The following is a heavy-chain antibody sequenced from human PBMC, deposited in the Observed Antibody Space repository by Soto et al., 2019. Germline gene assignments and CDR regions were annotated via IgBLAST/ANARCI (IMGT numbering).Heavy chain of an antibody. D-gene: IGHD2-2*01. CDR2: INPSGGTT. Sequence: QVQLAQSGTEVKKPGASVKVSCKTSGYIFTSYYIHWVRQAPGQGLEWMGIINPSGGTTTYAQKFQDRVTMTRDTSTSTVYLELSSLRSEDTAVYYCARGPATAPDAYWGLGTLVTVSS. J-gene: IGHJ4*02. CDR1: GYIFTSYY. V-gene: IGHV1-46*01. CDR3: ARGPATAPDAY.